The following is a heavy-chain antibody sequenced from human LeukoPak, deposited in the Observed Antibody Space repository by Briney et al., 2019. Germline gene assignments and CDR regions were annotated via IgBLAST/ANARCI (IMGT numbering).Heavy chain of an antibody. Sequence: GSLRLSCAASGFTFSSYAMSWVRQAPGKGLEWVSAISGSGGSTYYADSVKGRFTISRDNSKNTLYLQMNSLRAEDTAVYYCARELHSGYDSTDFDYWGQGTLVTVSS. CDR2: ISGSGGST. D-gene: IGHD5-12*01. J-gene: IGHJ4*02. CDR1: GFTFSSYA. V-gene: IGHV3-23*01. CDR3: ARELHSGYDSTDFDY.